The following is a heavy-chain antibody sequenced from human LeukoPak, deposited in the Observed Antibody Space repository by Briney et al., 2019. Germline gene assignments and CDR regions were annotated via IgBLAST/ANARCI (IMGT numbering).Heavy chain of an antibody. D-gene: IGHD2-15*01. J-gene: IGHJ3*02. CDR1: GFTLSDFA. CDR2: TSDNGFTK. Sequence: PGGSLRLSCAASGFTLSDFAITWIRQAPGKGLEWMSKTSDNGFTKHYADSVKGRFTISRDNAQNSVFLQMSSLRAEDRAGYYCARDRSLVVITISAALNIWGQGAMVTVSS. V-gene: IGHV3-11*01. CDR3: ARDRSLVVITISAALNI.